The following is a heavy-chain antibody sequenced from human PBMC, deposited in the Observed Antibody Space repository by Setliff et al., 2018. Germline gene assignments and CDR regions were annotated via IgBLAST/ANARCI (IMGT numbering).Heavy chain of an antibody. CDR1: GFTFSSYW. CDR2: ISASGRTT. D-gene: IGHD7-27*01. CDR3: AKDREAWVYYYGMDV. J-gene: IGHJ6*02. Sequence: GGSLRLSCAASGFTFSSYWMHWVRQAPGKGLEWVSAISASGRTTYSADSVKGRFTISRDNSKNTLSLQMNSLRAEDTAVYYCAKDREAWVYYYGMDVWGQGTTVTVSS. V-gene: IGHV3-23*01.